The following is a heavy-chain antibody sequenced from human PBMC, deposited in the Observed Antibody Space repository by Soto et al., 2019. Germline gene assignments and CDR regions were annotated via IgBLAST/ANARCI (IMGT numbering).Heavy chain of an antibody. CDR1: GFNFDTHE. CDR3: ARGLYGMDV. V-gene: IGHV3-48*03. CDR2: ISESGLTI. Sequence: EVQLVESGGGSVQPGGSLRVSCAASGFNFDTHEMNWVRQAPGKGLEWVSYISESGLTIYYGDSVKGRFTISRDNAKKTLYLQMNNLRGDDTAVYFCARGLYGMDVWGQGTTVTVSS. J-gene: IGHJ6*02.